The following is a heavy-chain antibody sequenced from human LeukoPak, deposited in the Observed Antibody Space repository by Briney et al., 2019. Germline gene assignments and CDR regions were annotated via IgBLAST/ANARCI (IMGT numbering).Heavy chain of an antibody. CDR2: IKQDGSEK. Sequence: GGSLRLSCAASGFTFSSYWMSWVRQAPGKGLEWVANIKQDGSEKYYVDSVKGRFTISRDNAKNSLYLQMNSLRAEDTAVYYCARVQSYYDFWSGSPNYDAFDIWGQGTMVTVSS. J-gene: IGHJ3*02. CDR1: GFTFSSYW. CDR3: ARVQSYYDFWSGSPNYDAFDI. V-gene: IGHV3-7*01. D-gene: IGHD3-3*01.